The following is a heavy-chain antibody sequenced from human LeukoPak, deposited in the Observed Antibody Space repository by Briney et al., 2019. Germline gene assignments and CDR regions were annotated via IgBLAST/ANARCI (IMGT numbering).Heavy chain of an antibody. CDR2: IYYSGST. J-gene: IGHJ4*02. Sequence: SETLSLTCTVSGGSISSSSYYWGWIRQPPGKGLEWIGSIYYSGSTCYNPSLKSRVTISVDTSKNQFSLKLSSVTAADTAVYYCGSRVGPNYFDYWGQGTLVTVSS. V-gene: IGHV4-39*07. CDR3: GSRVGPNYFDY. CDR1: GGSISSSSYY. D-gene: IGHD2-15*01.